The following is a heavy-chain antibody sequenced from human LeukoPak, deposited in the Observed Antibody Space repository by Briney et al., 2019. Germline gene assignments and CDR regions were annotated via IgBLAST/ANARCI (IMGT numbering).Heavy chain of an antibody. V-gene: IGHV3-30*02. CDR1: GFTFSSYG. J-gene: IGHJ4*02. CDR3: ATFVGATTPPIDY. Sequence: GGSLRLSCAASGFTFSSYGMHWVRQAPGKGLELVAFIRYDGSNKYYADSVKGRFTISRDNSKNTLHLQMNSLRGEATAVYYCATFVGATTPPIDYWGQGTLVTVSS. CDR2: IRYDGSNK. D-gene: IGHD1-26*01.